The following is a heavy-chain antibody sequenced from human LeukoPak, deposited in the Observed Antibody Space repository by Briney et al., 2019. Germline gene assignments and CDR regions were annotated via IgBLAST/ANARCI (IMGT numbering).Heavy chain of an antibody. V-gene: IGHV3-23*01. Sequence: QPGGSLRLSCAASGFTFSSYAMSWVRQAPGKGLEWVSAISGSGGSTYYADSVKGRFTISRDNSKNTLYLQMNSLRAEDTAVYYCAKDYYYDSRGYSQAFDYWGQGTLVTVSS. CDR3: AKDYYYDSRGYSQAFDY. CDR2: ISGSGGST. CDR1: GFTFSSYA. D-gene: IGHD3-22*01. J-gene: IGHJ4*02.